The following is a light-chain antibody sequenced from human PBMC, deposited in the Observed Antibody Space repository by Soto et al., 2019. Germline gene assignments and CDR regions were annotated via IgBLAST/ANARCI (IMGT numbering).Light chain of an antibody. CDR3: QQSYSVPYT. CDR1: QSISYY. J-gene: IGKJ2*01. CDR2: AAS. V-gene: IGKV1-39*01. Sequence: DIQMTQSPSSLSASVGDRVTIPCRASQSISYYLNWFQQKPGKAPELLIYAASTLQSGVPSRFSGSGFGTDFTLTISGLQPADFAIYYCQQSYSVPYTFGLGTKLEIK.